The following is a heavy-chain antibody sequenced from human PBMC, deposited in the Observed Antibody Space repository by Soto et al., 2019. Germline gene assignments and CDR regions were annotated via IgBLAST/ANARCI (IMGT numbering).Heavy chain of an antibody. J-gene: IGHJ4*02. Sequence: EVQLVESGGGLVKPGGSLRLSCAASGFTFSNAWMSWVRQAPGKGLEWVGRIKSKTDGWTTDYAAPVKGRFTISRDDSTNTLYLQMNSLKTEDTAVYYCVIGVVYWGQGTLVTVSS. CDR1: GFTFSNAW. CDR2: IKSKTDGWTT. D-gene: IGHD3-22*01. CDR3: VIGVVY. V-gene: IGHV3-15*01.